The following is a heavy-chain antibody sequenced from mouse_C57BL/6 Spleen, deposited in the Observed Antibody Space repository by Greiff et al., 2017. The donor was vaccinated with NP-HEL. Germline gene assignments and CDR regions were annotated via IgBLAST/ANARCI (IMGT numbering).Heavy chain of an antibody. V-gene: IGHV1-61*01. CDR2: IYPSDSET. CDR1: GYTFTSYW. J-gene: IGHJ4*01. CDR3: ARGGGYAMDY. Sequence: QVQLQQPGAELVRPGSSVKLSCKASGYTFTSYWMDWVKQRPGQGLEWIGNIYPSDSETHYYQKFKDKVPLTVAKSSRTPSMQLRSLTSQDSAVYYGARGGGYAMDYWGQVTSVTVSS.